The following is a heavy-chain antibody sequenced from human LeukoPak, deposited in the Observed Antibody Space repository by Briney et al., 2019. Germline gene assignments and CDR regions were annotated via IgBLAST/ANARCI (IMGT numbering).Heavy chain of an antibody. D-gene: IGHD3-22*01. Sequence: GGSLRLSCAAPGFTFSSYAMHWVRQAPGKGLEWVAVISYDGSNKYYADSVKGRFTISRDNSKNTLYPQMNSLRAEDTAVYYCAKDSSGYLNYWGQGTLVTVSS. CDR2: ISYDGSNK. CDR3: AKDSSGYLNY. CDR1: GFTFSSYA. J-gene: IGHJ4*02. V-gene: IGHV3-30-3*01.